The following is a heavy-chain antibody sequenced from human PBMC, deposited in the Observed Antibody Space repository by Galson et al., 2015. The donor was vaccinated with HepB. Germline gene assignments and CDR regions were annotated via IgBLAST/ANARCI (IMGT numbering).Heavy chain of an antibody. CDR1: GFTFSSYS. V-gene: IGHV3-48*02. CDR3: ARRKTNDYGDYYYYYGMDV. J-gene: IGHJ6*02. Sequence: SLRLSCAVSGFTFSSYSMNWVRQAPGKGLEWVSYISSSSSTIYYADSVKGRFTISRDNAKNSLYLQMNSLRDEDTAVYYCARRKTNDYGDYYYYYGMDVWGQGTTVTVSS. D-gene: IGHD4-17*01. CDR2: ISSSSSTI.